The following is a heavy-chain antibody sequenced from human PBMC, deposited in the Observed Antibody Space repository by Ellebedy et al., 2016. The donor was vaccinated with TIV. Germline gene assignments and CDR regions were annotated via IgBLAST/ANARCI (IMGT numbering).Heavy chain of an antibody. J-gene: IGHJ4*02. CDR2: INPNSGGT. CDR1: GYTFTSYG. CDR3: AREATGDQYYFDY. D-gene: IGHD7-27*01. Sequence: ASVKVSXXASGYTFTSYGISWVRQAPGQGLEWMGWINPNSGGTNYAQKFQGRVTMTRDTSISTAYMELSRLRSDDTAVYYCAREATGDQYYFDYWGQGTLVTVSS. V-gene: IGHV1-2*02.